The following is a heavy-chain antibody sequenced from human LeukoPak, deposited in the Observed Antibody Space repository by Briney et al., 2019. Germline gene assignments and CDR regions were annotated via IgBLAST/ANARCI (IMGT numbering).Heavy chain of an antibody. V-gene: IGHV4-34*01. CDR2: INHSGST. Sequence: SETLSLTCAVYGGSFSGYYWSWIRQPPGKGLEWIGEINHSGSTNYNPSLKGRVTISVDTSKNQFSLKLSSVTAADTAVYYCARGAVRFLEWFHIYSGDYYYMDVWGKGTTVTVSS. J-gene: IGHJ6*03. CDR3: ARGAVRFLEWFHIYSGDYYYMDV. CDR1: GGSFSGYY. D-gene: IGHD3-3*01.